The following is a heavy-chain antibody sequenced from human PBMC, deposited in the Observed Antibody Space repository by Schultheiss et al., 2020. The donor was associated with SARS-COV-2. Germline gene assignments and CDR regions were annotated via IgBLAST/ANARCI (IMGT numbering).Heavy chain of an antibody. Sequence: SVKVSCKASGGTFSSYAISWVRQAPGQGLEWMGGIIPIFGTANYAQMFRGRVTITADTSTSTVYMELSSLTSDDTAVYYCARDNGRVGSIDYWGPGTLVTVSS. V-gene: IGHV1-69*06. CDR3: ARDNGRVGSIDY. D-gene: IGHD1-26*01. CDR1: GGTFSSYA. J-gene: IGHJ4*02. CDR2: IIPIFGTA.